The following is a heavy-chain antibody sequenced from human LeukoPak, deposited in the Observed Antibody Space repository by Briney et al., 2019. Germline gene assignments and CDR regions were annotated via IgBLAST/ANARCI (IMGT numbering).Heavy chain of an antibody. CDR2: IYYSGST. CDR1: GSSISSGGYY. D-gene: IGHD3-22*01. Sequence: PSETLSLTCTVSGSSISSGGYYWSWIRQHPGKGLEWIGYIYYSGSTYYNPSLKSRVTISVDTSKNQFSLKLSSVTAADTAVYYCARGRYYDSSGYYYDWFDPWGQGTLVTVSS. V-gene: IGHV4-31*03. J-gene: IGHJ5*02. CDR3: ARGRYYDSSGYYYDWFDP.